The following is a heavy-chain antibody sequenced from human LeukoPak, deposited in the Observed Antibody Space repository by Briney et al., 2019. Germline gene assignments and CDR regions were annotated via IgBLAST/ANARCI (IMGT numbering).Heavy chain of an antibody. Sequence: PSETLSLTCTVSGGSISSSSYYWGWIRQPPGKGLEWIGSIYYSGSTYYNPSLKSRVTISVDTSKNQFSLKLSSVTAADTAVYYCAGGKWELSRWGQGTLVTVSS. J-gene: IGHJ4*02. CDR1: GGSISSSSYY. CDR2: IYYSGST. V-gene: IGHV4-39*01. CDR3: AGGKWELSR. D-gene: IGHD1-26*01.